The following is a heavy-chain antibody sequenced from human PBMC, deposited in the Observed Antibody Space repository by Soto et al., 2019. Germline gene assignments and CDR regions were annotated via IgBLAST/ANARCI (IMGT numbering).Heavy chain of an antibody. CDR3: ATSIAARDWFDP. CDR1: GGSISSGGYY. V-gene: IGHV4-31*03. D-gene: IGHD6-6*01. CDR2: IYYSGST. Sequence: PSETVSLTCTVSGGSISSGGYYWSWIRQHPGKGLEWIGYIYYSGSTYYNPSLKSRVTISVDTSKNQFSLKLSSVTAADTAVYYCATSIAARDWFDPWGQGTLVTVSS. J-gene: IGHJ5*02.